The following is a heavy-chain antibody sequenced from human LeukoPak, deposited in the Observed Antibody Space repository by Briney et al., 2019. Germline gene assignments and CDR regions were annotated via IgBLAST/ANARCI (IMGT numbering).Heavy chain of an antibody. D-gene: IGHD2-2*01. V-gene: IGHV3-23*01. CDR1: GFTFSSYA. J-gene: IGHJ6*02. CDR2: ISGSGGST. Sequence: QPGGSLRLSCAASGFTFSSYAMSWVRQAPGKGLEWVSAISGSGGSTYYADSVKGRFTISRDNSKNTLYLQMNSLRAEDTAVYYCARDRVIVVVPAASWGNYYYYGMDVWGQGTTVTVSS. CDR3: ARDRVIVVVPAASWGNYYYYGMDV.